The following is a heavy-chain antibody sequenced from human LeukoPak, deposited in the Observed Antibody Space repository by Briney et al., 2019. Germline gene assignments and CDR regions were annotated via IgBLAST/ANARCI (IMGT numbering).Heavy chain of an antibody. Sequence: GGSLRLSCAASGFTFSSYEMNWVRQAPGKGLEWVSYISSSGSTIYYADSVKGRFTISREKANNSLYLQMNSLRAEDTAVYYCARGIDYDILTGERGAFDYWGQGTLVTVSS. CDR2: ISSSGSTI. V-gene: IGHV3-48*03. J-gene: IGHJ4*02. CDR3: ARGIDYDILTGERGAFDY. D-gene: IGHD3-9*01. CDR1: GFTFSSYE.